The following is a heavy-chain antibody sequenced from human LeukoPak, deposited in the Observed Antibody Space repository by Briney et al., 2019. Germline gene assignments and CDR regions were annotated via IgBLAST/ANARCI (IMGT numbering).Heavy chain of an antibody. D-gene: IGHD3-3*01. J-gene: IGHJ3*02. CDR3: ARGGTYYDFWSGYRDAFDI. CDR1: GGSISSYY. CDR2: IYYSGST. Sequence: SETLSLTCTVSGGSISSYYWSWIRQPPGKGLEWIGYIYYSGSTNYNPSLKSRVTISVDTSKNQFPLKLSSVTAADTAVYYCARGGTYYDFWSGYRDAFDIWGQGTMVTVSS. V-gene: IGHV4-59*01.